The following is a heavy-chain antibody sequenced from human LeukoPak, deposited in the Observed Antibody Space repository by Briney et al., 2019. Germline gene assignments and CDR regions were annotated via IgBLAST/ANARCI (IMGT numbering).Heavy chain of an antibody. V-gene: IGHV3-49*03. D-gene: IGHD1-26*01. CDR2: IRSKAYGGTI. CDR1: GFSFGDYA. Sequence: GGSLRLSCTASGFSFGDYAMSWFRQAPGKGLEWVSFIRSKAYGGTIEYAASVKGRFTISRDDSKSIAYLQMNSLRAEDTAVYYCARDLLGATDYWGQGTLVTVSS. J-gene: IGHJ4*02. CDR3: ARDLLGATDY.